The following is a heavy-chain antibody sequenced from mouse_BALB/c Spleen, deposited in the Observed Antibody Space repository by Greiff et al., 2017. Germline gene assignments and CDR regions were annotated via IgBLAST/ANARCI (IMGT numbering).Heavy chain of an antibody. V-gene: IGHV5-12-2*01. CDR1: GFTFSSYT. CDR3: ARRMITAYAMDY. Sequence: EVQGVESGGGLVQPGGSLKFSCAASGFTFSSYTMPWVRQTPEKRLEWVAYISNGGGSTYYPNTVKGRFTISRDKAKNTLYLQMRSLKSEDTAMYYYARRMITAYAMDYWGQGTSVTVSS. CDR2: ISNGGGST. D-gene: IGHD2-4*01. J-gene: IGHJ4*01.